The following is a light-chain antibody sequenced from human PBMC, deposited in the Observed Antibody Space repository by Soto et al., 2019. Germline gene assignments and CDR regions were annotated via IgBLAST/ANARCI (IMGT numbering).Light chain of an antibody. J-gene: IGKJ2*01. CDR3: MQATQFPYT. CDR2: KIF. CDR1: QSLVHSDGTTY. V-gene: IGKV2-24*01. Sequence: DIVMTQTPLSSPVTLGQPASISCRSSQSLVHSDGTTYLSWLHQRPGQPRRLLIYKIFNRFSGVPDRFSGSGAGTDFTLKISRVEAEDVGVYYCMQATQFPYTFRQGTKLEIK.